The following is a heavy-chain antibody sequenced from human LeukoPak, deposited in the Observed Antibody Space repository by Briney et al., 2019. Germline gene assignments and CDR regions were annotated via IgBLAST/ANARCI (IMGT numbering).Heavy chain of an antibody. CDR3: ARDRVVLGYCSSTSCFDAFDI. J-gene: IGHJ3*02. CDR1: GYTFINYV. CDR2: ISPYNGNT. Sequence: ASVKVSCKASGYTFINYVISWVRQAPGQGLEWMGWISPYNGNTNYAQKFQDRITMTTDTSTSTAYMELRSLRSDDTAVYYCARDRVVLGYCSSTSCFDAFDIWGQGTMVTVSS. D-gene: IGHD2-2*01. V-gene: IGHV1-18*01.